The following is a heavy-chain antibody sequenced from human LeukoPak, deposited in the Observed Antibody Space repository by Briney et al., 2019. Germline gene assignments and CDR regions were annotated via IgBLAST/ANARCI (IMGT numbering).Heavy chain of an antibody. J-gene: IGHJ4*02. CDR1: GYSFINYW. V-gene: IGHV5-51*01. CDR3: ARSVRQRGPQDY. D-gene: IGHD3-16*01. Sequence: GESLKISCKGSGYSFINYWIGWVRQMPGKGLEWMGLIYPGDSDTRYSPSFLGQVSISADKSLSTAYLQWSSLKASDTAMYYCARSVRQRGPQDYWGQGTLVTVSS. CDR2: IYPGDSDT.